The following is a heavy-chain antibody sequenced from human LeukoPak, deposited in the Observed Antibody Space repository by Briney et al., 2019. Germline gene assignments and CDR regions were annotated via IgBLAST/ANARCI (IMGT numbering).Heavy chain of an antibody. CDR3: ARGVTAAGHFDY. J-gene: IGHJ4*02. Sequence: PSETLSLTXTVSGGSISSSSYYWSWIWQPAGKGLEWIGRIYTSGSTTYNPSLKSRVTISVDTSKNQSSLILSSVTATDTALYYCARGVTAAGHFDYWGQGTLVTVSS. V-gene: IGHV4-61*02. CDR1: GGSISSSSYY. D-gene: IGHD6-13*01. CDR2: IYTSGST.